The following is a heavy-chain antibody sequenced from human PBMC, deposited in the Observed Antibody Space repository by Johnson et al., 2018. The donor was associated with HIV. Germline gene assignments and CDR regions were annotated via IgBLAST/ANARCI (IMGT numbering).Heavy chain of an antibody. Sequence: QMLLVESGGGVVQPGRSLRLSCAASGFTFSNYGMHWVRQAPGKGLEWVAFIRYDGSNKYYADSVRGRFTISRDNSKNTLSLQMNSLRAGYTAVYYWSKSDCSGCSCYSVWRHSFDIWGQGTMVTVSS. CDR3: SKSDCSGCSCYSVWRHSFDI. CDR2: IRYDGSNK. J-gene: IGHJ3*02. D-gene: IGHD2-15*01. CDR1: GFTFSNYG. V-gene: IGHV3-30*02.